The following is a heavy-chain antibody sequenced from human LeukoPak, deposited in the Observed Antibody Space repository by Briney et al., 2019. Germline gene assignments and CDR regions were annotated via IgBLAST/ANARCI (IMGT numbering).Heavy chain of an antibody. V-gene: IGHV4-4*07. CDR3: ARDSGTTGEVKFDP. D-gene: IGHD3-10*01. CDR1: GGSISSYY. J-gene: IGHJ5*02. Sequence: SETLSLTCTDSGGSISSYYWSWIRQPAGKGLEWIGRIYTSGSTDYNPSLKSRVTMLVDTSKNQFSLKLSSVTAADTAVYYCARDSGTTGEVKFDPWGQGTLVTVSS. CDR2: IYTSGST.